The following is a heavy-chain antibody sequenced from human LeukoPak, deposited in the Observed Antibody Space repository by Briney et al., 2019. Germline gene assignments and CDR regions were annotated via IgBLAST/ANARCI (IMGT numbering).Heavy chain of an antibody. D-gene: IGHD3-9*01. CDR2: ISAYNDNT. J-gene: IGHJ4*02. CDR3: ARVDILTGFYTYFDY. V-gene: IGHV1-18*04. CDR1: GYAFTSYG. Sequence: ASVKVSCKASGYAFTSYGIRWVRQAPGQGLEWMGWISAYNDNTNYVQKLQGRVTMTTDISTSTAYMELRSLGSDDTAVYYCARVDILTGFYTYFDYWGQGTLPTVSS.